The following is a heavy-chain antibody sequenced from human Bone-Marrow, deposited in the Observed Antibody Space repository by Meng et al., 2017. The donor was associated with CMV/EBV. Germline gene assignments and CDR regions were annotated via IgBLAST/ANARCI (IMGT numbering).Heavy chain of an antibody. CDR3: ARECETWEPPDAFDI. J-gene: IGHJ3*02. CDR1: GFTFSSYS. V-gene: IGHV3-48*04. CDR2: ISSSGSTI. Sequence: GESLKISCAASGFTFSSYSMNWVRQAPGKGLEWVSYISSSGSTIYYADSVKGRFTISRDNAKNSLYLQMNSLRAEDTAVYYCARECETWEPPDAFDIWGQGTMVTVSS. D-gene: IGHD1-26*01.